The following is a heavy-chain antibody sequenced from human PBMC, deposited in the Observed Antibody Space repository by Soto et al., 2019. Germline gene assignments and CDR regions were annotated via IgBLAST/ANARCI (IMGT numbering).Heavy chain of an antibody. V-gene: IGHV4-59*01. CDR2: IYYSGST. CDR1: GGSISSYY. D-gene: IGHD4-17*01. Sequence: SETLSLTCTVSGGSISSYYWSWIRQPPGKGLEWIGYIYYSGSTNYNPSLKSRVTISVDTSKNQFSLKLSSVTAADTAVYYCARVSNPLTTVTPYYFDYWGQGTLVTVSS. J-gene: IGHJ4*02. CDR3: ARVSNPLTTVTPYYFDY.